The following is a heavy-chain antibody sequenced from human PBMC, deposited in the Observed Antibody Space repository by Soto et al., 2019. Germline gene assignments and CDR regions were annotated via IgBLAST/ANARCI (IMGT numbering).Heavy chain of an antibody. CDR2: INPNSGGT. V-gene: IGHV1-2*04. CDR1: GYTFTGYY. CDR3: ARDRYCSSTGCYAGGNWFDP. Sequence: QVQLVQSGAEVKKPGASVKVSCKASGYTFTGYYMHWVRQAPGQGLEWMGWINPNSGGTNYAQKYQGCVTMTRDTSVSTAYMERSRLRSDGTAVYYCARDRYCSSTGCYAGGNWFDPWGQGTLVTVSS. D-gene: IGHD2-2*01. J-gene: IGHJ5*02.